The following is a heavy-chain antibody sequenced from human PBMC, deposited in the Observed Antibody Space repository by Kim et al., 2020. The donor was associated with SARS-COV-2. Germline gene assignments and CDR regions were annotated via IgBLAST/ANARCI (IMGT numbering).Heavy chain of an antibody. CDR3: ARNIVGATLYFDY. Sequence: YAQKFQGRVTITADESTSTAYMELSSLRSEDTAVYYCARNIVGATLYFDYWGQGTLVTVSS. V-gene: IGHV1-69*01. J-gene: IGHJ4*02. D-gene: IGHD1-26*01.